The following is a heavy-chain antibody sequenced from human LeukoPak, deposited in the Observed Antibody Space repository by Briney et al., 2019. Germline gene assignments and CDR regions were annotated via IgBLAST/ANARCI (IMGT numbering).Heavy chain of an antibody. CDR2: IKRKIDGAAI. D-gene: IGHD1-7*01. Sequence: PGGSLRLSCAASGFTFSNTWMNWVRQAPGKGMEWVGGIKRKIDGAAIDYAAPVQGRFTISRDDSQVTLYLQMNSLKTEDTAVYYCTTGGSVIVTGTRAFDVWGQGTMVTVSS. CDR3: TTGGSVIVTGTRAFDV. CDR1: GFTFSNTW. V-gene: IGHV3-15*07. J-gene: IGHJ3*01.